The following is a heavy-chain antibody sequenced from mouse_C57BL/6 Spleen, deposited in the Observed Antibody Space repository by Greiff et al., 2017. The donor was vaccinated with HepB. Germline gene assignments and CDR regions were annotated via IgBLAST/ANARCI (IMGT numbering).Heavy chain of an antibody. CDR3: ARGLVYYAMDY. CDR2: INPSTGGT. Sequence: EVQLQQSGPELVKPGASVKISCKASGYSFTGYYMHWVKQSSEKSLEWIGEINPSTGGTSYNQKFKGKATLTVDKSSSTAYMQLKSLTSEDSAVYYCARGLVYYAMDYWGQGTSVTVSS. J-gene: IGHJ4*01. CDR1: GYSFTGYY. D-gene: IGHD4-1*01. V-gene: IGHV1-43*01.